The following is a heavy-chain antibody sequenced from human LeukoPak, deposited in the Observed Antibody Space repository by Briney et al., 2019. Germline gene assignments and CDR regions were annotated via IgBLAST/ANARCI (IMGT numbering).Heavy chain of an antibody. CDR3: ARSDLATITAGPFEY. CDR1: GYTFSTYG. J-gene: IGHJ4*02. CDR2: ISGHQGNT. D-gene: IGHD5-24*01. Sequence: ASVKVSCKASGYTFSTYGITWVRQAPGQGLEWMGWISGHQGNTKYAQNFQGRVTMTTDTSTSTAYVDLRSLRSDDTAIYFCARSDLATITAGPFEYWGQGTLVAVSS. V-gene: IGHV1-18*01.